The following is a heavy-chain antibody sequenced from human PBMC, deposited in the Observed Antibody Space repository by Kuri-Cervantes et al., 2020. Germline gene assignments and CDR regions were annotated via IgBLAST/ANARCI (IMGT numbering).Heavy chain of an antibody. Sequence: ASVKVSCKASGYTFTGYYMHWVRQAPGQGLEWMGWINPNSGGTNYAQKFQGRVTMTRDTSIRTAYMELSRLRSDDTAVYYCARESSGYDPTFDYWGQGTLVTVSS. CDR3: ARESSGYDPTFDY. CDR2: INPNSGGT. D-gene: IGHD5-12*01. CDR1: GYTFTGYY. J-gene: IGHJ4*02. V-gene: IGHV1-2*02.